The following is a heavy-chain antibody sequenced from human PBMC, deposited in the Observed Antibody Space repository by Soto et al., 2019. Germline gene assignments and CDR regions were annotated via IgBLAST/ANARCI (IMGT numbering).Heavy chain of an antibody. J-gene: IGHJ5*02. V-gene: IGHV4-59*01. D-gene: IGHD2-15*01. CDR2: IYYSGST. Sequence: QVQLQESGPGLVKPSETLSLTCTVSGGYISSYYWSWIRQPPGKGLEWIGYIYYSGSTNYNPSLRSRVTISVDTSKTQFSLKLRSVTAADTAVYYCARYGGNLDNWCDPWGQGTLVTVSS. CDR3: ARYGGNLDNWCDP. CDR1: GGYISSYY.